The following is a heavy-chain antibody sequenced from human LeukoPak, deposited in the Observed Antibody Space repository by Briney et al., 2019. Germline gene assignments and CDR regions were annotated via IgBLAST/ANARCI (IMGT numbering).Heavy chain of an antibody. D-gene: IGHD2-15*01. V-gene: IGHV1-69*04. Sequence: SVKVSCKASGGTFSSYAIIWVRQAPGQGLEWMGRIIPILGIANYAQKFQGRVTITADKSTSTAYMELSSLRSEDTAVYYCARADMIMDLSTSTPFDYWGQGTLVTVSS. CDR2: IIPILGIA. CDR3: ARADMIMDLSTSTPFDY. J-gene: IGHJ4*02. CDR1: GGTFSSYA.